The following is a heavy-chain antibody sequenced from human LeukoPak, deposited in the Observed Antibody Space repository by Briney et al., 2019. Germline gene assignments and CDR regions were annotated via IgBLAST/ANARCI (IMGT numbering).Heavy chain of an antibody. V-gene: IGHV3-23*01. Sequence: GGSLRLSCAGSGLTFKFYALTWVRQAPEKGLEWVSGITGDASVTYDADSVKGRFNISRDNSKNTLYLQLNSLRVEDTAVYYCAKAYSSSLYGNAFHIWSQGTKVTVSP. D-gene: IGHD6-13*01. J-gene: IGHJ3*02. CDR2: ITGDASVT. CDR3: AKAYSSSLYGNAFHI. CDR1: GLTFKFYA.